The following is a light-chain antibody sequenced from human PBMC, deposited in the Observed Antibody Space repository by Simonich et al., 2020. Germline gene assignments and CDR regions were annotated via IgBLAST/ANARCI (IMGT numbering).Light chain of an antibody. CDR3: AAWDDSLSGVV. CDR2: DVS. CDR1: SSDVGGYNY. J-gene: IGLJ2*01. V-gene: IGLV2-14*01. Sequence: QSALTQPASVSGSPGQSITISCTGTSSDVGGYNYVSWYQQHPGKAPKLMIYDVSKRPSGVSNRFSGSKSGTSASLAISGLRSEDEADYYCAAWDDSLSGVVFGGGTKLTVL.